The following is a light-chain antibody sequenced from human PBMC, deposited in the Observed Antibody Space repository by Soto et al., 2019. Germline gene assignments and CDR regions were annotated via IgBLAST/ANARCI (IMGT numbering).Light chain of an antibody. CDR2: ENS. CDR1: SSDIGNYNL. J-gene: IGLJ2*01. V-gene: IGLV2-23*02. CDR3: SSYAGMTTFVL. Sequence: QSALTQPASLSGSPGQSITISCTGTSSDIGNYNLVAWYQQYPGKAPKLMIHENSKRPSGVSNRFSGSRSGITASLTISGLQAEDEADYYCSSYAGMTTFVLFGGGTKLTVL.